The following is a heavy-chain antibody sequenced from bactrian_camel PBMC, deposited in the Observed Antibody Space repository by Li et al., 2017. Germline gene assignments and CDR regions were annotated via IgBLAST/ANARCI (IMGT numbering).Heavy chain of an antibody. J-gene: IGHJ4*01. Sequence: VQLQESGGGSVQAGGSLRLSCAASDSGSAVSSNCMGWFRQPAGKQQREWISVISPDGKTYYRDLVEGRFTISKDNANNTLSLQMDSLQPEDTAMYYCAADWSRRVVTATMTPHYWGQGTQVTVS. CDR2: ISPDGKT. CDR1: GSAVSSNC. V-gene: IGHV3S53*01. D-gene: IGHD4*01. CDR3: AADWSRRVVTATMTPHY.